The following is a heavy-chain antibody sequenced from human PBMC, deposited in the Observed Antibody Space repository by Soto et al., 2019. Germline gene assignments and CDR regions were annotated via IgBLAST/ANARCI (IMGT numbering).Heavy chain of an antibody. V-gene: IGHV1-3*01. CDR1: GYTLTNYA. CDR2: IDPGSGRA. J-gene: IGHJ4*02. Sequence: QVQLVQSGAEVKKPGASVRVSCKPSGYTLTNYAIHWVRQAAGQSLEWLAWIDPGSGRATYSQKVQGRIIVTRDNSPTTFYMHLTRLPSADTAVYFCTRELKGGNPYDYWGQGALVTVSS. CDR3: TRELKGGNPYDY. D-gene: IGHD5-12*01.